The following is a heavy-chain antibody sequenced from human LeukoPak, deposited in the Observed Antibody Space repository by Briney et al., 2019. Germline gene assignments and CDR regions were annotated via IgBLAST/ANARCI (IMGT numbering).Heavy chain of an antibody. CDR3: AREVGAFRSYYFDY. CDR1: GFTVSSNY. D-gene: IGHD1-26*01. V-gene: IGHV3-66*02. J-gene: IGHJ4*02. CDR2: IYSGGST. Sequence: GGSLRLFCAASGFTVSSNYMSWVRQAPGKGLEGVSVIYSGGSTYYADSVKGRFTISRDNSKNTLYLQMNSLRAEDTAVYYCAREVGAFRSYYFDYWSQGTLVTVSS.